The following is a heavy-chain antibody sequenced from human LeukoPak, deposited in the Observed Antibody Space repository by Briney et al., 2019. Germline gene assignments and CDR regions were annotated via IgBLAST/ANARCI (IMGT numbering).Heavy chain of an antibody. CDR2: MNPNSGNT. CDR3: ARGPRSHTNWFDP. CDR1: GYTLTSYD. V-gene: IGHV1-8*03. J-gene: IGHJ5*02. Sequence: ASVQVSCKASGYTLTSYDINWVRQATGQGLEWMGWMNPNSGNTGYAQKFQGRVTITRNTSISTAYMELSSLRSEDTAVYYCARGPRSHTNWFDPWGQGTLGTVSS.